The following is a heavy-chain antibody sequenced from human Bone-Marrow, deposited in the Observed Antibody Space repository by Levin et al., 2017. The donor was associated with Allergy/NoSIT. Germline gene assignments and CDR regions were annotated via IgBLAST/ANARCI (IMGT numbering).Heavy chain of an antibody. J-gene: IGHJ6*03. D-gene: IGHD3-10*01. CDR3: ARVGDKSDYYNYCYMDV. CDR1: GFSFDEFW. CDR2: IRHDGTEI. V-gene: IGHV3-7*01. Sequence: GGSLRLSCVASGFSFDEFWMSWVRLAPGRGLEWVANIRHDGTEIFYVDSVRGRFTISRDNGKKSLYLQMHTLSAEDTAVYYCARVGDKSDYYNYCYMDVWGKGTTVTVSS.